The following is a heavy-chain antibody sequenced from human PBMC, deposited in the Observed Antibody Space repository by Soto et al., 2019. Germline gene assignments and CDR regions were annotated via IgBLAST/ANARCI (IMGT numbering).Heavy chain of an antibody. CDR1: GYAFNKHG. D-gene: IGHD2-2*01. CDR3: VRDRACSSFSGLDSFAI. Sequence: QIQLVQSGAEVKKAGASVKVSCKASGYAFNKHGISWVRQAPGQGLEWIGWISTDSDRADYAQKFQGRLTMTTDTSTTTASMDLRSLRSDDTAIYFCVRDRACSSFSGLDSFAIWGQGTMV. J-gene: IGHJ3*02. V-gene: IGHV1-18*01. CDR2: ISTDSDRA.